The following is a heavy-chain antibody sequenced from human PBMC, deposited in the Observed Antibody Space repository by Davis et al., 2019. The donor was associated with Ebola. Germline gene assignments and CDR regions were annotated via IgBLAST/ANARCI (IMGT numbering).Heavy chain of an antibody. Sequence: MPSETLSLTCAVSGASISSSNWWSWVRQPPGKGLEWTGEIYHTGSTYYNPSLKSRVTISVDMSKNQFSLKLSSVTAADTAVYYCARALPAVPFFDYWGQGTLVTVSS. CDR2: IYHTGST. V-gene: IGHV4-4*02. D-gene: IGHD2-2*01. J-gene: IGHJ4*02. CDR3: ARALPAVPFFDY. CDR1: GASISSSNW.